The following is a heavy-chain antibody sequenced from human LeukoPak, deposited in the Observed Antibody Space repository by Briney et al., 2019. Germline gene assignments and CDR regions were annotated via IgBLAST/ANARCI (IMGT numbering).Heavy chain of an antibody. Sequence: ASVNVSFKASGYTFTSYGISWVRQAPGQGLEWMGWISAYNGNTNYAQKLQGRVTMTRNTSISTAYMELSSLRSEDTAVYYCARGPVRAFDIWGQGTMVTVSS. CDR2: ISAYNGNT. V-gene: IGHV1-18*01. CDR1: GYTFTSYG. D-gene: IGHD6-19*01. CDR3: ARGPVRAFDI. J-gene: IGHJ3*02.